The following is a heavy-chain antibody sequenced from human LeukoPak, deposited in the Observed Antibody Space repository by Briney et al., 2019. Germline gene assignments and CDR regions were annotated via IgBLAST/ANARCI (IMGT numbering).Heavy chain of an antibody. V-gene: IGHV3-23*01. Sequence: GGSLRLSCAVSGFTFSDHWMSWVRQAPGKGLEWVSAIRGSGGSTYYADSVKGRFTISRDNSKNTLYLQMSSLRAEDTAVYYCANIAVAGTFDYWGQGTLVTVSS. CDR2: IRGSGGST. J-gene: IGHJ4*02. CDR3: ANIAVAGTFDY. CDR1: GFTFSDHW. D-gene: IGHD6-19*01.